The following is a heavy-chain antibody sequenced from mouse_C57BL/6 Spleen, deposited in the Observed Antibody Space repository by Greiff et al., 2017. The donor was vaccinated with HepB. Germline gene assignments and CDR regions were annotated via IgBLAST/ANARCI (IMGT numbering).Heavy chain of an antibody. J-gene: IGHJ2*01. D-gene: IGHD2-4*01. CDR2: ISGGGGNT. V-gene: IGHV5-9*01. Sequence: EVKLVESGGGLVKPGGSLKLSCAASGFTFSSYTMSWVRQTPEKRLEWVATISGGGGNTYYPDSVKGRFTISRDNAKNTLYLQMSSLRSEDTALYYCARDGLRDFDYWGQGTTLTVSS. CDR1: GFTFSSYT. CDR3: ARDGLRDFDY.